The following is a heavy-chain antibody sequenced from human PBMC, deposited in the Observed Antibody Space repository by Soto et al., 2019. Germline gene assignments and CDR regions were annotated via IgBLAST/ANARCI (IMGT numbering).Heavy chain of an antibody. CDR3: ARDKSPKDYDSSGYYYFDY. CDR1: GGSISSGDYY. J-gene: IGHJ4*02. Sequence: SETLSLTCTVSGGSISSGDYYWSWIRQPPGKGLEWIGYIYYSGSTYYNPSLKSRVTISVDTSKNQFSLKLSSVTAADTAVYYCARDKSPKDYDSSGYYYFDYWGQGTLVTVSS. D-gene: IGHD3-22*01. V-gene: IGHV4-30-4*01. CDR2: IYYSGST.